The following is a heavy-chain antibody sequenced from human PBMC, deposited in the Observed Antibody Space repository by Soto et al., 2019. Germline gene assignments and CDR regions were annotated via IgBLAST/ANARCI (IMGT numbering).Heavy chain of an antibody. D-gene: IGHD1-26*01. J-gene: IGHJ4*02. Sequence: SAKLSCKASRFTFTISAVQWVRQARGQRLEWIGWIVVGSGNTNYAQNFQERVTITRELSTSTADMKQSSRRSEDTPVYYGAAVRELPYDYLGQGTLVTVSS. V-gene: IGHV1-58*01. CDR3: AAVRELPYDY. CDR1: RFTFTISA. CDR2: IVVGSGNT.